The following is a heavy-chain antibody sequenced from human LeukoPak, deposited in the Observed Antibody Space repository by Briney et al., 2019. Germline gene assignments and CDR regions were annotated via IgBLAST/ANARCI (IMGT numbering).Heavy chain of an antibody. V-gene: IGHV4-34*01. D-gene: IGHD3-10*01. Sequence: SETLSLTCAVYGGSFSGYYWSWIRQPPGKGLEWIGEINHSGSTNYNPSLKSRVTISVDTSKNQFSLKLSSVTAADTAVYHCARVASGDDAFDIWGQGTMVTVSS. CDR2: INHSGST. CDR1: GGSFSGYY. CDR3: ARVASGDDAFDI. J-gene: IGHJ3*02.